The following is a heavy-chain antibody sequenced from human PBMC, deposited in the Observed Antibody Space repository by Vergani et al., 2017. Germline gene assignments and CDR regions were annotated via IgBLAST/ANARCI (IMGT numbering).Heavy chain of an antibody. Sequence: QLQLQESGPGLVKPSETLSLTCTVSGGSISSSSYYWGWIRQPPGKGLEWIGSIYYSGSTYYNPSLKSRVTISVDTSTNQFSLKLSSVTAADTAVYYCARPIYSYGLYYYYYMDVWGKGTTVTVSS. J-gene: IGHJ6*03. CDR2: IYYSGST. CDR1: GGSISSSSYY. CDR3: ARPIYSYGLYYYYYMDV. V-gene: IGHV4-39*01. D-gene: IGHD5-18*01.